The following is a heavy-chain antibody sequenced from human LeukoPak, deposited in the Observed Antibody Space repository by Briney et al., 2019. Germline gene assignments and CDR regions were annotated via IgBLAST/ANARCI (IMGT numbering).Heavy chain of an antibody. J-gene: IGHJ4*02. V-gene: IGHV1-24*01. CDR2: FDPEDGET. CDR3: ATSNTFFAAAAPGDY. CDR1: GYTLTELS. D-gene: IGHD6-25*01. Sequence: ASVKVSCKVSGYTLTELSVHWVRQAPGKGLEWMGGFDPEDGETIYAQKFQGRVTMTEDTSTDTAYMELSSLRSEDTAVYYCATSNTFFAAAAPGDYWGQGTLVTVSS.